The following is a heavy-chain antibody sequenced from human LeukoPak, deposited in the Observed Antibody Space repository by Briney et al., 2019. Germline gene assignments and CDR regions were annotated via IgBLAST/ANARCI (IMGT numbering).Heavy chain of an antibody. J-gene: IGHJ3*02. CDR3: ARDRWGGYCGGDCYSADAFDI. Sequence: ASVKVSCKASGYTFTNYALNWVGQAPGQGLEWMGWINTHTGNPTYAQGFTGRFVFSLDTSVSTAYLQISSLKAEDTAVYYCARDRWGGYCGGDCYSADAFDIWGQGTMVTVSS. D-gene: IGHD2-21*02. V-gene: IGHV7-4-1*02. CDR2: INTHTGNP. CDR1: GYTFTNYA.